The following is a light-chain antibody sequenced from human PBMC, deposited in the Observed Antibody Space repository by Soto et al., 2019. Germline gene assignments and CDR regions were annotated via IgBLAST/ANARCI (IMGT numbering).Light chain of an antibody. J-gene: IGKJ3*01. Sequence: DIQMTQSPSSLSASVGDRVTSTCQASHDITSYLNWYQHKPGKAPKLLIYDASILEAGVPSRFSGSGSGTEFSFTISSRQHEGVATYYCQKCDSLHIFGPGTTVDFK. V-gene: IGKV1-33*01. CDR1: HDITSY. CDR3: QKCDSLHI. CDR2: DAS.